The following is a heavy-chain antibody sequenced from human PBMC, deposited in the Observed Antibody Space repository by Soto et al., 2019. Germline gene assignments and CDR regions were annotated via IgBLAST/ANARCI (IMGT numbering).Heavy chain of an antibody. CDR2: IYYSGST. Sequence: QVQLQESGPGLVKPSQTLSLTCTVSGRSISSGGYYWSGIRQHPGQGLEWIGYIYYSGSTYYNPSLKSRVTISVDTSKSQFSLKLSYVTAADTAVYYCARVGGINWFDPWGQGTLVTVSS. J-gene: IGHJ5*02. V-gene: IGHV4-31*03. CDR1: GRSISSGGYY. D-gene: IGHD3-16*01. CDR3: ARVGGINWFDP.